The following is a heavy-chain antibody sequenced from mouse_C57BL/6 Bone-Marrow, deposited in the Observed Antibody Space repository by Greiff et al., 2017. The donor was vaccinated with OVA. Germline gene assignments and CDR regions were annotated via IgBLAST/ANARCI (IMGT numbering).Heavy chain of an antibody. CDR2: IYPGSGST. CDR3: ARRAHYYGSYYFDY. J-gene: IGHJ2*01. V-gene: IGHV1-55*01. CDR1: GYTFTSYW. Sequence: QVQLQQPGAELVKPGASVKMSCKASGYTFTSYWITWVKQRPGQGLEWIGDIYPGSGSTNYNEKFKSKATLTVDTSSSTAYMQLSSLTSEDSAVYYCARRAHYYGSYYFDYWGQGTTLTVAS. D-gene: IGHD1-1*01.